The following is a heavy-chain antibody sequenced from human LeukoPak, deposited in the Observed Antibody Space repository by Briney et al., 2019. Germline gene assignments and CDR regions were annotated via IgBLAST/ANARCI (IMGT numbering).Heavy chain of an antibody. CDR2: INHSGST. CDR1: GRSFIGYY. V-gene: IGHV4-34*01. D-gene: IGHD2-21*01. J-gene: IGHJ6*03. Sequence: SETLSLTCAVYGRSFIGYYWSWIRQPPGKGLEWIGEINHSGSTNYNPSLKSRVTISVDTSKNQFSLKLSSVTAADTAVYYCARYGPQYSPEPHYYMDVWGKGTTVTVSS. CDR3: ARYGPQYSPEPHYYMDV.